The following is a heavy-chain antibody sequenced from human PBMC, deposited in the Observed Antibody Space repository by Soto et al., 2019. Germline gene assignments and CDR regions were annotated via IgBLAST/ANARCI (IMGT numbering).Heavy chain of an antibody. CDR1: GGTFNKYG. CDR2: IIPLFGTA. J-gene: IGHJ4*02. Sequence: ASVKVSCKASGGTFNKYGIDWVRQAPGQGLEWMGGIIPLFGTANYAQKFQGRVTISADEVTSTVYMELRSLRSEDTGVYYCARKFDYDTSGYYYAYWGQGALVPVSS. CDR3: ARKFDYDTSGYYYAY. D-gene: IGHD3-22*01. V-gene: IGHV1-69*13.